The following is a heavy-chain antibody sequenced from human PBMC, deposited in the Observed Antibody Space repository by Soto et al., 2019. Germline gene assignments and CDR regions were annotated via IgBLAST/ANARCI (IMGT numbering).Heavy chain of an antibody. D-gene: IGHD2-2*01. J-gene: IGHJ5*02. CDR2: ISLYSDGT. Sequence: QVQLVQSGCEVKRPGASVKVSCKTAGYTFANYGIPWVRQSPVQPLEWLGWISLYSDGTNYAQRIQGRVSMTTDTSTTTAYMELRSLRSDDTAVYYCARVVPGAEAWFGPWGQGTLVTVSS. CDR1: GYTFANYG. V-gene: IGHV1-18*01. CDR3: ARVVPGAEAWFGP.